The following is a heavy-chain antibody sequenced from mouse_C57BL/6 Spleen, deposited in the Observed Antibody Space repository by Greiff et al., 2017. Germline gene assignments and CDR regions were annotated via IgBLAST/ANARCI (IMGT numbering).Heavy chain of an antibody. J-gene: IGHJ2*01. Sequence: VQLQQSVAELVRPGASVKLSCTASGYTFKNTNMHWVKQRPEQGLEWIGRIDPANGNTNYAQKFQGKATLTADPSSNTAYMQRSSLTSEDTAIYYCGKGYYGRDFDDWGQGTTVTVAS. V-gene: IGHV14-3*01. CDR2: IDPANGNT. D-gene: IGHD1-1*01. CDR1: GYTFKNTN. CDR3: GKGYYGRDFDD.